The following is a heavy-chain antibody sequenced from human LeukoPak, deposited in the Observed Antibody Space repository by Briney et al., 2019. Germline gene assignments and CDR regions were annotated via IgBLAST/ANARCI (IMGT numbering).Heavy chain of an antibody. D-gene: IGHD4-17*01. CDR3: ARDLNRYGDYGYDY. Sequence: GASVKVSCKASGGTFSSYAISWVRQAPGQGLEWMGRIIPILGITNYAQKFQGRVTITADKSTSTAYMELSSLRSEDTAVYYCARDLNRYGDYGYDYWGQGTLVTVSS. V-gene: IGHV1-69*04. CDR1: GGTFSSYA. J-gene: IGHJ4*02. CDR2: IIPILGIT.